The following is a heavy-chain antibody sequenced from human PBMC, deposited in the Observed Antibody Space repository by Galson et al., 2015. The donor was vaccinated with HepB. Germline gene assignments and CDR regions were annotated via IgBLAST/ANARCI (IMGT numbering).Heavy chain of an antibody. Sequence: SVKVSCKVSGYTLTELSMHWVRQAPGKGLEWMGGFDPEDGETIYAQKFQGRVTMTEDTSTDTAYMELSSLRSEDTAVYYCATGSYYDNPSPYYFDYWGQGTLVTVSS. CDR3: ATGSYYDNPSPYYFDY. V-gene: IGHV1-24*01. D-gene: IGHD3-22*01. CDR1: GYTLTELS. CDR2: FDPEDGET. J-gene: IGHJ4*02.